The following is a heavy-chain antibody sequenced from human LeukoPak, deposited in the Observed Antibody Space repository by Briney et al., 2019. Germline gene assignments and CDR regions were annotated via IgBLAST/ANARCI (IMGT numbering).Heavy chain of an antibody. V-gene: IGHV1-2*02. CDR1: GYTFTGYY. J-gene: IGHJ4*02. D-gene: IGHD2-2*01. CDR2: INPNSGGT. Sequence: ASVNVSCKASGYTFTGYYMHWVRQAPGQGLEWMGWINPNSGGTNYAQKFQGRVTMTRDTSISTAYMELSRLRSDDTAVYYCARVPPAGYCSSTSCYGPFDYWGQGTLVTVSS. CDR3: ARVPPAGYCSSTSCYGPFDY.